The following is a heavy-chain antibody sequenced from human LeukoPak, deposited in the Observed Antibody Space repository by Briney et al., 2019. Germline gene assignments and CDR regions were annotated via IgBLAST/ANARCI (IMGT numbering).Heavy chain of an antibody. V-gene: IGHV3-11*04. J-gene: IGHJ4*02. CDR3: ARGAYCSTTSCYIAFDY. CDR1: GFTFSDYY. CDR2: ISSSGSTI. D-gene: IGHD2-2*02. Sequence: GGSLRLSCAASGFTFSDYYMSWIRQAPGKGLEWVSYISSSGSTIYYADSVKGRFTISRDNAKNSLYLQMNSLRAEDTAVYYCARGAYCSTTSCYIAFDYWGQGTLVTVSS.